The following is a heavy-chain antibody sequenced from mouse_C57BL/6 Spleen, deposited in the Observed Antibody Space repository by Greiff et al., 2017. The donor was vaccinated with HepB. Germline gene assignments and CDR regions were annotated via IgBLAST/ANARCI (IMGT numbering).Heavy chain of an antibody. V-gene: IGHV1-18*01. D-gene: IGHD1-1*01. CDR2: INPNNGGT. Sequence: EVQLQQSGPELVKPGASVKIPCKASGYTFTDYNMDWVKQSHGKSLEWIGDINPNNGGTIYNQKFKGKATLTVDKSSSTAYMELRSLTYEDTAVYYCARRGLRYPDWYFDVWGTGTTVTVSS. CDR3: ARRGLRYPDWYFDV. CDR1: GYTFTDYN. J-gene: IGHJ1*03.